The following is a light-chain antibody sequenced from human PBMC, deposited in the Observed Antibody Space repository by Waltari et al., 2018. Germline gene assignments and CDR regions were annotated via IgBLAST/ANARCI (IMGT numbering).Light chain of an antibody. CDR2: AAS. CDR1: QNSHPY. J-gene: IGKJ3*01. CDR3: QQSYGSPPT. Sequence: DIQLTQSPSSLSASVGGRVSITCRASQNSHPYLNWYQQIPGKAPRLRIPAASNLQSGVPPSFSGGGAGTDVTLSVTSRHPEDVQAYYCQQSYGSPPTFGPGTKINIK. V-gene: IGKV1-39*01.